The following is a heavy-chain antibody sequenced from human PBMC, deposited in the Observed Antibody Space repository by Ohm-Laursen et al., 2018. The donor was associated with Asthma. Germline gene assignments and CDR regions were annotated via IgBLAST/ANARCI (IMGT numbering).Heavy chain of an antibody. CDR2: IKPDGSQT. J-gene: IGHJ4*02. CDR1: GFTFSGSW. Sequence: GSLRLSCATSGFTFSGSWMIWVRQAPGKGLQWLAFIKPDGSQTYHADSLEGRFSISRDNSKNSLYLQMSSLRGEDTALYYCATLSWYASQYWGQGTLVTVSS. CDR3: ATLSWYASQY. V-gene: IGHV3-7*01. D-gene: IGHD2-2*01.